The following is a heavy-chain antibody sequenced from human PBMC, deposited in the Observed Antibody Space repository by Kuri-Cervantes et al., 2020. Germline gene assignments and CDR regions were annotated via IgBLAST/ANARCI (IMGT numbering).Heavy chain of an antibody. V-gene: IGHV4-4*07. CDR2: IYTSGST. Sequence: SETLSLTCTVSGGSISSYYWSWIRQPAGKGLEWIGRIYTSGSTYYNPSLKSRVTISVDTSKNQFSLKLSSVTAADTAVYYCARQMATKSDGAFDIWGQGTMVTVSS. CDR3: ARQMATKSDGAFDI. J-gene: IGHJ3*02. D-gene: IGHD5-24*01. CDR1: GGSISSYY.